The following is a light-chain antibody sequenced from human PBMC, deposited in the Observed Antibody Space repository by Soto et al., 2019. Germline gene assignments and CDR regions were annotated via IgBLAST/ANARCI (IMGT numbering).Light chain of an antibody. J-gene: IGLJ1*01. Sequence: QSALTQPPSVSGAPGQRVTISCTGSSSNIGAGYDVHWYQQLPGTAPKLLIYANTNRPSGVPDRFSGSKSGPSASLAITGLQAEDEADYYCQSLDSSLSTYFVFGTGTKLTVL. CDR1: SSNIGAGYD. V-gene: IGLV1-40*01. CDR3: QSLDSSLSTYFV. CDR2: ANT.